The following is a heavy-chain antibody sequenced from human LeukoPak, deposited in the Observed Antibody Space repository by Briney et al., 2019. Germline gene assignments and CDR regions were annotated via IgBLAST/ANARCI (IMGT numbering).Heavy chain of an antibody. D-gene: IGHD3-10*01. Sequence: SETLSLTCTVSGASISSSGYYWAWIRQPPGQGLEWIGSTSYGGTTYYDPSLKSRITISVDTSKTHFSLNLSSVTAADTAVYYCVRHLGQLWFGLDVWGQGTTVIVSS. CDR3: VRHLGQLWFGLDV. V-gene: IGHV4-39*01. J-gene: IGHJ6*02. CDR2: TSYGGTT. CDR1: GASISSSGYY.